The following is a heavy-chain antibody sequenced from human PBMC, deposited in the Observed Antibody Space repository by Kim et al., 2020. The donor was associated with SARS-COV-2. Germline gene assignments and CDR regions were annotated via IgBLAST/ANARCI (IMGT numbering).Heavy chain of an antibody. CDR1: GYTFTSYG. D-gene: IGHD2-15*01. V-gene: IGHV1-18*01. J-gene: IGHJ6*02. Sequence: ASVKVSCKASGYTFTSYGIIWVRQAPGQGLEWMGWISAYNGNTNYAQKLQGRVTMTTDTSTSTAYMELRSLRSDDTAVYYCARDRSTVVNYYYYGMDVWGQGTTVPVSS. CDR3: ARDRSTVVNYYYYGMDV. CDR2: ISAYNGNT.